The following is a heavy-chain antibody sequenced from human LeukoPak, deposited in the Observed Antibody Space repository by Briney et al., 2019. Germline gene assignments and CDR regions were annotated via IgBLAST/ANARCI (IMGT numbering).Heavy chain of an antibody. CDR1: GFTFSSYA. CDR2: ISGSGGST. V-gene: IGHV3-23*01. J-gene: IGHJ4*02. Sequence: GGSLRLSCAASGFTFSSYAMSWVRQAPGKGLEWVSAISGSGGSTYYADSMKGRFTISRDNSKNTLYLQMNSLRAEDTAVYYCAKGERAVTTRGGLFDYWGQGTLVTVPS. D-gene: IGHD4-17*01. CDR3: AKGERAVTTRGGLFDY.